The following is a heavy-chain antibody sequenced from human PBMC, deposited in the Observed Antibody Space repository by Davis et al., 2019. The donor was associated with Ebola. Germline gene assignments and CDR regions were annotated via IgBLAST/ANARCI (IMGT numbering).Heavy chain of an antibody. V-gene: IGHV4-61*01. J-gene: IGHJ4*02. Sequence: SETLSLTCTVSGGSISSGYYSWSWIRQPPGKGLEWIGYIYYTGSTYYNPSLKSRVTISVDTSKNQFSLKLSSVTAADTAVYYCARAPHWTIAARPNDNWAQGTLVTVSS. CDR3: ARAPHWTIAARPNDN. CDR1: GGSISSGYYS. CDR2: IYYTGST. D-gene: IGHD6-6*01.